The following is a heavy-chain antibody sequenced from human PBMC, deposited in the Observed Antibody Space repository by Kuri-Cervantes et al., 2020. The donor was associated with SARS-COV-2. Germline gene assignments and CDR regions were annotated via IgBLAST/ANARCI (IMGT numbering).Heavy chain of an antibody. CDR3: ARVLRGYSGYELFDY. J-gene: IGHJ4*02. D-gene: IGHD5-12*01. CDR1: GFTFSSYA. Sequence: TCAASGFTFSSYAMHWVRQAPGKGLEWVAIISYDGNNDYYADSVKGRFTISRDNSKNTLYLQMNSLRAEDTAVYYCARVLRGYSGYELFDYWGQGTLVTVSS. V-gene: IGHV3-30-3*01. CDR2: ISYDGNND.